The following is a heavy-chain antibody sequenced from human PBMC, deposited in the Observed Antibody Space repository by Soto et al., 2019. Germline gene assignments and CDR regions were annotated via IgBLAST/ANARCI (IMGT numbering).Heavy chain of an antibody. V-gene: IGHV4-31*03. D-gene: IGHD2-2*01. CDR3: ARDWASDTRSTSGRFDP. CDR2: IYYSGRT. CDR1: GDSINSGAYF. J-gene: IGHJ5*02. Sequence: QVQLQESGPGLVKPSQTLSLTCSVSGDSINSGAYFWTWVRQTPGKGLEWIAYIYYSGRTYYNPSLTSRLNISLDTSKNQFSLRLSSVTAADTAVYYCARDWASDTRSTSGRFDPWGQGTLVTVSS.